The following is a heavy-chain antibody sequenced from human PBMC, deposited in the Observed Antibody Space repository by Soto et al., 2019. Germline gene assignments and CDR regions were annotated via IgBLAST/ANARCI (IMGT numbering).Heavy chain of an antibody. Sequence: ASVKVSCKASGYTFTGYYMHWVRQAPGQGLEWMGWINPNSGGTKYAQKFQGRVTMTRDTSISTAYMELSSLRAEDTAVYYCATVHNSSRSFDYWGQGTPVTVSS. CDR3: ATVHNSSRSFDY. V-gene: IGHV1-2*02. D-gene: IGHD6-6*01. J-gene: IGHJ4*02. CDR1: GYTFTGYY. CDR2: INPNSGGT.